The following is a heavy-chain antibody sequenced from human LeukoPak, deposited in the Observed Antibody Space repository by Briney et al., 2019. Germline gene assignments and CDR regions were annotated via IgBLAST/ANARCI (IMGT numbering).Heavy chain of an antibody. D-gene: IGHD2-2*01. CDR2: IHHSGGT. V-gene: IGHV4-38-2*02. CDR3: ARVNCSSTSCSYPSNWFDP. CDR1: GYSISSGYY. Sequence: PSETLSLTCTVSGYSISSGYYWGWIRQSPGKGLELLGSIHHSGGTYYNPSLRSRVTISVDTSKNQFSLKLSSVTAADTAVYYCARVNCSSTSCSYPSNWFDPWGQGTLVTVSS. J-gene: IGHJ5*02.